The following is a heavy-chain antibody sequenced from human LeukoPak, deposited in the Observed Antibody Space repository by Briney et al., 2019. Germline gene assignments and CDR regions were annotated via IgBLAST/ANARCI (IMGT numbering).Heavy chain of an antibody. CDR2: IYSGGST. Sequence: PGGSLRLSCAASGFTVSSNYMIWVRQAPGKGLEWVSVIYSGGSTYYAGSVKGRFTIPRDNSKNTLDLQMNSLATEYKAVEYCARERDGDYAFDDWGQGTLVTVSS. D-gene: IGHD4-17*01. V-gene: IGHV3-53*01. CDR3: ARERDGDYAFDD. CDR1: GFTVSSNY. J-gene: IGHJ4*02.